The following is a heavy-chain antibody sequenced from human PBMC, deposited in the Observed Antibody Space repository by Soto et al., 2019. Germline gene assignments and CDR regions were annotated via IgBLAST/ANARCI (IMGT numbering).Heavy chain of an antibody. CDR3: AKGGDSTIGDYYGMDV. CDR1: GFTFSSYG. V-gene: IGHV3-30*18. J-gene: IGHJ6*02. CDR2: ISYDGSNK. D-gene: IGHD2-21*02. Sequence: QVQLVESGGGVVQPGRSLRLSCAASGFTFSSYGMHWVRQAPGKGLEWVAVISYDGSNKYYADSVKGRFTISRDNSKNTLYRQMNSLRAEDTAVYYCAKGGDSTIGDYYGMDVWGQGTTVTVSS.